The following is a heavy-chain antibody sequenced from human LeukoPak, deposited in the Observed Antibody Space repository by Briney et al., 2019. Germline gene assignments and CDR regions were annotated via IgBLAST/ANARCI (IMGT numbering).Heavy chain of an antibody. D-gene: IGHD3-9*01. CDR2: VNPNSGGT. J-gene: IGHJ4*02. Sequence: ASVKVSCKASGGTFSSYVINWVRQAPGQGLEWMGWVNPNSGGTNYAQKFQGRVTMTRDTSINSAYMELSRLRSDDTAVYYCATHGDILTIFDYWGQGTLVTVSS. CDR3: ATHGDILTIFDY. V-gene: IGHV1-2*02. CDR1: GGTFSSYV.